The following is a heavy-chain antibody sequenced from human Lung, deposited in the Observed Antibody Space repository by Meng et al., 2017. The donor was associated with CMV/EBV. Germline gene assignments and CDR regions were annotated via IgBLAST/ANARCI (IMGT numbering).Heavy chain of an antibody. J-gene: IGHJ4*02. Sequence: SCAASGFRFDDYGMHWVRQTPGKGLEWVAFIRHDGTNKFYGASVKGRFTISRDNSKSTVYLQMNSLRPEETALYYCAKDLLLFGGPNAYFDKWVQGKXVTVSS. D-gene: IGHD3-16*01. CDR2: IRHDGTNK. CDR1: GFRFDDYG. CDR3: AKDLLLFGGPNAYFDK. V-gene: IGHV3-30*02.